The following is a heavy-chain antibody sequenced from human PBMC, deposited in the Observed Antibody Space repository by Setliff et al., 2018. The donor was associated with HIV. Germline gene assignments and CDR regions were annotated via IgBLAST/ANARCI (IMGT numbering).Heavy chain of an antibody. D-gene: IGHD4-4*01. Sequence: ETLSLTCAVSGGSISSNKWWSWVRQPPGKGLEWIGEIYHSGSTNYNPSLKSRATMSLDTSKNQFSLKLNSVTAADTAMYYCARDPTTGVDYWGQGTLVTVSS. CDR3: ARDPTTGVDY. V-gene: IGHV4-4*02. CDR2: IYHSGST. CDR1: GGSISSNKW. J-gene: IGHJ4*02.